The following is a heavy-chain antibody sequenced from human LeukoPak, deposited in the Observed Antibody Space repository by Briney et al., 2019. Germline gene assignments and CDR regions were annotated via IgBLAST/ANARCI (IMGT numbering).Heavy chain of an antibody. CDR2: MNPNSGNT. V-gene: IGHV1-8*03. CDR3: VFWSGYYTASD. D-gene: IGHD3-3*01. CDR1: GYTFTSYA. Sequence: ASVKVSCKASGYTFTSYAMNWVRQAPGQGLEWMGWMNPNSGNTGYAQKFQGRVTITADESTSTAYMELSSLRSEDTAVYYCVFWSGYYTASDWGQGTLVTVSS. J-gene: IGHJ4*02.